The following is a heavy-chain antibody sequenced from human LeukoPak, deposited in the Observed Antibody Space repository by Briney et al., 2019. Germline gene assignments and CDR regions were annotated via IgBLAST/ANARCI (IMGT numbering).Heavy chain of an antibody. V-gene: IGHV3-30*02. Sequence: GGSLRLPCAASGFTFSSYGMHWVRQAPGKGLEWVAFIRYDGSNKYYADSVKGRFTISRDNSKNTLYLQMNSLRAEDTAVYYCAKGRAVAGTVPYYFDYWGQGTLVTVSS. CDR2: IRYDGSNK. CDR1: GFTFSSYG. CDR3: AKGRAVAGTVPYYFDY. D-gene: IGHD6-19*01. J-gene: IGHJ4*02.